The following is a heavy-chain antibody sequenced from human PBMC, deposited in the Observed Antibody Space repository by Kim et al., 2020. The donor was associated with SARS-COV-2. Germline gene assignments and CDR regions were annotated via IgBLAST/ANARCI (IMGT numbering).Heavy chain of an antibody. J-gene: IGHJ4*02. D-gene: IGHD3-9*01. CDR3: ARGHKDILTGYYTSPFFDY. Sequence: RVTISVDTSKNQFSLKLSSVTAADTAVYYCARGHKDILTGYYTSPFFDYWGQGTLVTVSS. V-gene: IGHV4-30-4*07.